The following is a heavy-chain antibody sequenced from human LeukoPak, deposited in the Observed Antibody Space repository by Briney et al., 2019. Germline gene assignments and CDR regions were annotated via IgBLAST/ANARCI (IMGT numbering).Heavy chain of an antibody. J-gene: IGHJ5*02. CDR1: GGSISSSSYY. CDR2: MYHSGNT. V-gene: IGHV4-39*01. D-gene: IGHD2-15*01. Sequence: PSETLSLTCTVSGGSISSSSYYGGWIRQPPGKGLEWIASMYHSGNTYYNPSLGSRVTVSVDTSKNQFSLKLNSVTAADTAVYYCATQQCSGGSCYSRAIWFDPWGQGTLVTVSS. CDR3: ATQQCSGGSCYSRAIWFDP.